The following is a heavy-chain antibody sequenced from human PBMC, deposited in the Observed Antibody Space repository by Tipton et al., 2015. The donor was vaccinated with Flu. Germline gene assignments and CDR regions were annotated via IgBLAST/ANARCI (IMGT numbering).Heavy chain of an antibody. CDR1: GGSFSGYY. D-gene: IGHD6-19*01. V-gene: IGHV4-34*01. CDR3: ARNQAAVAGTSIDY. J-gene: IGHJ4*02. Sequence: LRLSCAVYGGSFSGYYWSWIRQPPGKGLEWIGEINHSGSTNYNPSLKSRVTISVDTSKNQFSLKLSSVTAADTAVYYCARNQAAVAGTSIDYWGQGTLVTVSS. CDR2: INHSGST.